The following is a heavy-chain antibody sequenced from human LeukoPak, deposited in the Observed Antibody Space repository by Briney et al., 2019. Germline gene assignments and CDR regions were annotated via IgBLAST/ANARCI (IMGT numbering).Heavy chain of an antibody. V-gene: IGHV4-59*12. Sequence: SETLSLTCTVSDGSISSYYWSWIRQSPGKGLEWIGYIYYSGSTNYNPSLESRVTMSVGMSENHISLKLTSVTAADTAVYYCAREGGPYRPLDYSGQGTLVTVSS. CDR2: IYYSGST. CDR1: DGSISSYY. J-gene: IGHJ4*02. CDR3: AREGGPYRPLDY.